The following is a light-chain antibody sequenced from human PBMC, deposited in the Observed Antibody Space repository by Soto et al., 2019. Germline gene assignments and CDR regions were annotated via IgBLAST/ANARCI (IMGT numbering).Light chain of an antibody. CDR1: QTISSW. CDR2: KAS. CDR3: QQHSNWPPVT. Sequence: DIQMTQSPSTLSASVGDRVTITCRASQTISSWLAWYQQKPGKAPKLLIYKASSLESGVPSRFSGSGSGTEFTLTISSLQSEDFAVYYCQQHSNWPPVTFGGGTKVDI. J-gene: IGKJ4*01. V-gene: IGKV1-5*03.